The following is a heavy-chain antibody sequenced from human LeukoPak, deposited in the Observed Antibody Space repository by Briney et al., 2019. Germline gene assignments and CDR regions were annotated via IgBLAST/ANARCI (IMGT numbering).Heavy chain of an antibody. V-gene: IGHV1-18*01. Sequence: ASVKVSCKASGYTFTSYGISWVRQAPGQGLEWMGWISACNGNTNYAQKLQGRVTMTTDASTSTAYMELRSLRSDDTAVYYCARADYYGSGIDAFDIWGQGTMVTVSS. CDR3: ARADYYGSGIDAFDI. CDR1: GYTFTSYG. J-gene: IGHJ3*02. D-gene: IGHD3-10*01. CDR2: ISACNGNT.